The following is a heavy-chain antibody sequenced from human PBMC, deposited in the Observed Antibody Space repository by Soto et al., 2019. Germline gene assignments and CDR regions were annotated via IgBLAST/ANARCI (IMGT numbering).Heavy chain of an antibody. V-gene: IGHV4-34*01. CDR3: ARGRARAAAGTGYWFDP. CDR1: GGSFSGYY. J-gene: IGHJ5*02. Sequence: PSETLSLTCAVYGGSFSGYYWSWIRQPPGKGLEWIGEINHSGSTNYNPSLKSRVTISVDTSKNQFSLKLSSVTAADTVVYYCARGRARAAAGTGYWFDPWGQGTLVTVSS. D-gene: IGHD6-13*01. CDR2: INHSGST.